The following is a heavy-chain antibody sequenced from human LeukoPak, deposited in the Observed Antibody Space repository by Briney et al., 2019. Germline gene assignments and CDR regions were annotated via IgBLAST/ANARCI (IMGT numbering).Heavy chain of an antibody. CDR1: GFTFSSYG. V-gene: IGHV3-30*03. CDR2: ISYDGSNK. J-gene: IGHJ4*02. D-gene: IGHD3-3*01. Sequence: GGSLRLSCAASGFTFSSYGMHWVRQAPGKGLEWVAVISYDGSNKYYADSVKGRFTISRDNSKNTLSLEIHSLKVEDTAVYYCARVDSRSGSSFSASWGQGTLVIVSS. CDR3: ARVDSRSGSSFSAS.